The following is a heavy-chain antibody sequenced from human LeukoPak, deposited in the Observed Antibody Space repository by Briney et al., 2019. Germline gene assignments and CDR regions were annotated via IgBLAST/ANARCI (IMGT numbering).Heavy chain of an antibody. CDR1: GGSISSYY. D-gene: IGHD3-10*01. Sequence: PSETLSLTCTVSGGSISSYYWSWIRQPAGKGLEWIGRIYTSGSTNYNPSLKSRVAMSVDTSKNQFSLKLSSVTAADTAVYYCARGFGELYQDPFDYWGQGTLVTASS. J-gene: IGHJ4*02. CDR3: ARGFGELYQDPFDY. V-gene: IGHV4-4*07. CDR2: IYTSGST.